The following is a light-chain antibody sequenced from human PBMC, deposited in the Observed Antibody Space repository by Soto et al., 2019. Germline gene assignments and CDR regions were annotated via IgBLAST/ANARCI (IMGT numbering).Light chain of an antibody. CDR1: QSVSSSY. J-gene: IGKJ1*01. Sequence: EIVLTQSPGTLSLSPGERATLSCRASQSVSSSYLAWYQQKPGQAPRLLIYGASSRATGIPDRFSGSGSGTDFTLTISRLEPEDFAVYYCQQYGSSLWGFCQGTKVDI. CDR3: QQYGSSLWG. CDR2: GAS. V-gene: IGKV3-20*01.